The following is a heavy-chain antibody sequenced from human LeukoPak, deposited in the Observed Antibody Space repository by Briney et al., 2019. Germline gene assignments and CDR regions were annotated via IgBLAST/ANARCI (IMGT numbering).Heavy chain of an antibody. Sequence: SETLSLTCSVSGGSINTRHYYWGWIRQSPGRGLEWIGTIYYNGTTYYNPSLKSRVTISVDTSKNQFSLKLSSVTAADTAVYYCARKRRKCWWTCSNAENYYMDVWGKGTTVTVSS. CDR2: IYYNGTT. V-gene: IGHV4-39*07. J-gene: IGHJ6*03. CDR3: ARKRRKCWWTCSNAENYYMDV. D-gene: IGHD2-8*02. CDR1: GGSINTRHYY.